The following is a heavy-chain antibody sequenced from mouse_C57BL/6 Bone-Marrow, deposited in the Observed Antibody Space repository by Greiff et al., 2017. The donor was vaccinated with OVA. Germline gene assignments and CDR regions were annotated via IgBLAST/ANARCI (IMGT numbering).Heavy chain of an antibody. V-gene: IGHV5-6*01. CDR3: ASFYPWFAY. CDR1: GFTFSSYG. J-gene: IGHJ3*01. CDR2: ISSGGSYT. Sequence: EVQGVESGGDLVKPGGSLKLSCAASGFTFSSYGMSWVRQTPDKRLEWVATISSGGSYTYYPDSVKGRFTISRDTAKNTLYLQMSSLKSEDTAMYYCASFYPWFAYWGQGTLVTVSA. D-gene: IGHD2-1*01.